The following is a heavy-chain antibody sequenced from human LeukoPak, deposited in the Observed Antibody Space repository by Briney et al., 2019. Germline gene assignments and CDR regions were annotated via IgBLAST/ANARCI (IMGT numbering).Heavy chain of an antibody. V-gene: IGHV1-2*02. CDR3: AGEEYYDSSGYQVGY. J-gene: IGHJ4*02. CDR1: GYTFTGYY. D-gene: IGHD3-22*01. CDR2: INPNSGGT. Sequence: ASVKVSCKASGYTFTGYYMHWVRQAPGQGLEWMGWINPNSGGTNYAQKFQGRVTMTRDTSISTAYMELSRLRSDDTAVYYCAGEEYYDSSGYQVGYWGQGTLVTVSS.